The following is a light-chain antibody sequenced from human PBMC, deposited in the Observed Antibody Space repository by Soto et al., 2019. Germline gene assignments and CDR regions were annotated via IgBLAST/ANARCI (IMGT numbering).Light chain of an antibody. CDR3: CSYAGSYTRV. CDR2: DVS. Sequence: VLNHPPAVFPTPSQQLIIPLPRDNKVGGGYNYVSWYQQHPGKAPKLMIYDVSKRPSGVPDRFSGSKSGNTASLTISGLQAEDEADYYCCSYAGSYTRVFVTGTKVTVL. V-gene: IGLV2-11*01. CDR1: NKVGGGYNY. J-gene: IGLJ1*01.